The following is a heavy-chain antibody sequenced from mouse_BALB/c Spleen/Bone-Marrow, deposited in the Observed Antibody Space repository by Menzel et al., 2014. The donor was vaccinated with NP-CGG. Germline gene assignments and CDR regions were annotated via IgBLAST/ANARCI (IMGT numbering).Heavy chain of an antibody. CDR3: ARNANWLFTY. CDR1: GYDFTSYL. D-gene: IGHD4-1*01. CDR2: INPGSGGS. Sequence: QVYVKQSGAEVVRPGTPMKVSCKASGYDFTSYLIEWIKQRPGQGLEWIGVINPGSGGSNYNEKFTGKATLTVDKSSSTAYMQLSGLTSDDSAVYFCARNANWLFTYWGQGTPVTVSA. J-gene: IGHJ3*01. V-gene: IGHV1-54*01.